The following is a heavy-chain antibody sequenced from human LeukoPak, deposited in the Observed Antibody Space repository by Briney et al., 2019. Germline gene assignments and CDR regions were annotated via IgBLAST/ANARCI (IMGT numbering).Heavy chain of an antibody. CDR3: SRDSGYCSGGSCWYFDF. CDR2: INPNSGGT. CDR1: GYTFTDYY. V-gene: IGHV1-2*02. J-gene: IGHJ4*02. D-gene: IGHD2-15*01. Sequence: ASVKVSCKASGYTFTDYYMHWVRQAPGQGLEWMGWINPNSGGTNYAQKFQGRVTMTRDTSISTAYMELSRLGSDDTAVYYCSRDSGYCSGGSCWYFDFWGQGTLVTVSS.